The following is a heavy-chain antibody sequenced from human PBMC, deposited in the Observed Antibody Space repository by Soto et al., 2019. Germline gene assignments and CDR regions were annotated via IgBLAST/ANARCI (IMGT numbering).Heavy chain of an antibody. CDR2: INAGNGNT. J-gene: IGHJ1*01. Sequence: GASVKVSCKASGYTFTSYAMHWVRQAPGQRLEWMGWINAGNGNTKYSQKFQGRVTITRDTSASTAYMELSSLRSEDTAVYYCARAGYCSGGSCYPEYFQHWGQGTLVTVSS. D-gene: IGHD2-15*01. V-gene: IGHV1-3*01. CDR1: GYTFTSYA. CDR3: ARAGYCSGGSCYPEYFQH.